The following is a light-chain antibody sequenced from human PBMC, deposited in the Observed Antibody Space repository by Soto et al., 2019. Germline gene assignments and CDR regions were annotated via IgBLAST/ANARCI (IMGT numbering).Light chain of an antibody. J-gene: IGLJ2*01. CDR3: SSYRSGSTLV. CDR2: DVH. V-gene: IGLV2-14*01. Sequence: QSALTQPASVSGSPGQSITISCTGTSSDVGGSNYVSWYQQHPGKAPKLMIYDVHNRPSGISNRFSGSKSGNTASLTISGLQAEDEADYYCSSYRSGSTLVFGGGTK. CDR1: SSDVGGSNY.